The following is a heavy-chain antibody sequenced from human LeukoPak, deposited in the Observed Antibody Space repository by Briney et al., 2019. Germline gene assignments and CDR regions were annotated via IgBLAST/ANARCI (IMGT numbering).Heavy chain of an antibody. V-gene: IGHV1-8*02. Sequence: ASMKVSCKASGYTFTDFDINWLRQAPGQGLVWMGWMNPKSGNTLYAQNFQGRVTMTRDTSINTAYMGLSSLSFDDTAVYYCARGLGDYYDKSYFDFWGQGSPVIVSS. CDR2: MNPKSGNT. CDR3: ARGLGDYYDKSYFDF. D-gene: IGHD3-22*01. J-gene: IGHJ4*02. CDR1: GYTFTDFD.